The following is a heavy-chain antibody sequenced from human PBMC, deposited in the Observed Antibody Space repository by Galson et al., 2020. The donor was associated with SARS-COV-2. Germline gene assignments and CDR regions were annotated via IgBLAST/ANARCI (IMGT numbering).Heavy chain of an antibody. CDR3: ARVRGETNYPIDS. J-gene: IGHJ4*02. CDR1: GYIFANYW. V-gene: IGHV5-51*01. Sequence: HGESLKISCQASGYIFANYWIGWVRQMPGKGLEWMGIIYPDDSDIRYSPSFQGQVTISADKSINTAYLQWTSVKASDTAMYHCARVRGETNYPIDSWGQGTLVTVSS. D-gene: IGHD3-10*01. CDR2: IYPDDSDI.